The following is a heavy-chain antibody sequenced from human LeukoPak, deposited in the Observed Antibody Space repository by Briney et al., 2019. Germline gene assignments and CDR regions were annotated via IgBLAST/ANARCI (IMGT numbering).Heavy chain of an antibody. CDR2: IRQDGGEK. CDR3: TRDLEH. Sequence: GVSLRLSCGASGFTFSTYWMSWVRQAPGKGLECVGNIRQDGGEKNYVGSVKGRFTISRDNGNNSLYLQMNSLRADDTAVYYCTRDLEHWGQGTLVTVSS. V-gene: IGHV3-7*01. CDR1: GFTFSTYW. J-gene: IGHJ1*01.